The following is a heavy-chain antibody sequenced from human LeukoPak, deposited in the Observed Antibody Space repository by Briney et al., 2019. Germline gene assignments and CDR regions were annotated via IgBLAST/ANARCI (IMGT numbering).Heavy chain of an antibody. CDR1: GYTFTNYD. Sequence: ASVRVSCKTSGYTFTNYDINWVRQATGQGLEWMGWMNPKSGNTGSAQRFQGRVTLTRDTSISTAYMELSSLRSEDTAVYYCARARGTYEYYFDYWGQGTLVTVSS. CDR2: MNPKSGNT. J-gene: IGHJ4*02. CDR3: ARARGTYEYYFDY. D-gene: IGHD1-14*01. V-gene: IGHV1-8*01.